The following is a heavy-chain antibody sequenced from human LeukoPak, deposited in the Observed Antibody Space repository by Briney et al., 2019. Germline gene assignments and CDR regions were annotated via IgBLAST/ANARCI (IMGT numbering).Heavy chain of an antibody. Sequence: GGSLRLSCAASGFTFDDYAMHWVRQAPGKGLEWVSGISWNSGSIGYADSVKGRFTISRDNAKNSLYLQMNSLRAEDTAVYYCAKVYCGGDCYSYHYYYMDVWGKGTTVTVSS. CDR1: GFTFDDYA. CDR3: AKVYCGGDCYSYHYYYMDV. J-gene: IGHJ6*03. V-gene: IGHV3-9*01. CDR2: ISWNSGSI. D-gene: IGHD2-21*01.